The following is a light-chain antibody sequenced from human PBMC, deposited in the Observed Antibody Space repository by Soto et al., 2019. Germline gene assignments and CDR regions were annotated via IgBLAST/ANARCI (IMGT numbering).Light chain of an antibody. CDR3: QHYHRYAEA. Sequence: ELLMTQSPPNLCVSPGEGTTHTSMASQSVRSNLAWYQQKPGQAPRLLIFGATTRATGMPARFSGSGSGTEFTLTLRCLQPDDFATYSCQHYHRYAEAFGQGTKVDIK. J-gene: IGKJ1*01. V-gene: IGKV3-15*01. CDR2: GAT. CDR1: QSVRSN.